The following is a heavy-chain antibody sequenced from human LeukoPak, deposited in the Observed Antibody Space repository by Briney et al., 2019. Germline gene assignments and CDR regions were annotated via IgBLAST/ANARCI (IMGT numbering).Heavy chain of an antibody. J-gene: IGHJ4*02. V-gene: IGHV3-23*01. CDR1: GFTFDDYA. Sequence: GGSLRLSCAASGFTFDDYAMHWVRQAPGKGLEWVSTISGSGGSTYYADSVKGRFTISRDNSKNTLYLQMNGLRAEDTAVYYCAKLGATYSSSGVDYWGQGTLVTVSS. CDR3: AKLGATYSSSGVDY. D-gene: IGHD6-13*01. CDR2: ISGSGGST.